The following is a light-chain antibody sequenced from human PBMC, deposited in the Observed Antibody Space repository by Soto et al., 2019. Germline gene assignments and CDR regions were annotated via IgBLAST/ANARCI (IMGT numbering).Light chain of an antibody. CDR3: HQYNGGPLT. CDR1: QSVNSRY. CDR2: GAS. Sequence: EIVLTQSPGTLSLSPGERATLSFXXSQSVNSRYLAWYQQKAGQAPRVLIYGASSRATGSPDRFSGSGAGTDFTLTSSRLEPEDFAVYYCHQYNGGPLTFGQGTKVDIK. J-gene: IGKJ1*01. V-gene: IGKV3-20*01.